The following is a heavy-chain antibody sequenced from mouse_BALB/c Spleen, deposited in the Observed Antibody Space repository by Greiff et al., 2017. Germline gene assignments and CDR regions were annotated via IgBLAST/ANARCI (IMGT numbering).Heavy chain of an antibody. Sequence: QVQLQQSGAELKKPGASVKISCKATGYTFSSYWIEWVKQRPGHGLEWIGEILPGSGSTNYNEKFKGKATFTADTSSNTAYMQLSSLTSEDSAVYYCADSPFDYWGQGTTLTVSS. CDR3: ADSPFDY. V-gene: IGHV1-9*01. J-gene: IGHJ2*01. CDR1: GYTFSSYW. CDR2: ILPGSGST. D-gene: IGHD2-12*01.